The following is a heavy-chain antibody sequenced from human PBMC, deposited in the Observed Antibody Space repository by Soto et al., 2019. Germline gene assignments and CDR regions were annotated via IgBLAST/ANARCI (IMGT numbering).Heavy chain of an antibody. CDR2: ISAYNGNT. V-gene: IGHV1-18*04. D-gene: IGHD2-2*02. Sequence: VASVEVFFKASGYPFTSYGISLVRQAPGQGLERMGWISAYNGNTNYAQKLQGRVTMTTDTSTSTAYMELRSLRSDDTAVYYCARDRRCSSTSCYTFGNWFDPWGQGTMVTVSS. CDR3: ARDRRCSSTSCYTFGNWFDP. J-gene: IGHJ5*02. CDR1: GYPFTSYG.